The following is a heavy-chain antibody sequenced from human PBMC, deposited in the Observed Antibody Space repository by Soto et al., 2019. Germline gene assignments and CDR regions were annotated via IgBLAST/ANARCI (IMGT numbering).Heavy chain of an antibody. V-gene: IGHV1-46*04. Sequence: QVQLVQSGAEVKKPGASVKVSCKASGYTFTNYHMPWVPHGPGLGLDWMGTINLSDRGTGYTERLHGRLTITRDTPTRTVYMEFSSLTSEATAVYYCASAFTGTAYFDVWGRGTLVTVSS. CDR2: INLSDRGT. D-gene: IGHD3-9*01. J-gene: IGHJ2*01. CDR1: GYTFTNYH. CDR3: ASAFTGTAYFDV.